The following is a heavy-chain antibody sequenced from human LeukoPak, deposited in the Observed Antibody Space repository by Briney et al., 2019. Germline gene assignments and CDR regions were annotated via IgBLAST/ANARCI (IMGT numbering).Heavy chain of an antibody. D-gene: IGHD2-15*01. CDR3: ARDRRLVGFDY. J-gene: IGHJ4*02. CDR1: GGSFSGYY. Sequence: SETLSLTCAVYGGSFSGYYWSWIRQPPGKGLEWIGEINHSGSTNYNPSLKSRVTRSVDTSKNQFSLQLSSVTAADTAVYYCARDRRLVGFDYWGQGTLVTVSS. V-gene: IGHV4-34*01. CDR2: INHSGST.